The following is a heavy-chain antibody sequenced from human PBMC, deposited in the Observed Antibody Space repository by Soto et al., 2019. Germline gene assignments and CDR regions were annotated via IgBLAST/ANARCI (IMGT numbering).Heavy chain of an antibody. Sequence: SETLSLTCTVSGGSISSNYWSWIRQPPGKALEWIGYISYSGSTYYNPSLTSRVTISVDTSKNQFSLKLNSVTAADTAVYYCARDHRYCSGSTCYLWEYWGQGTLVTVSP. J-gene: IGHJ4*02. CDR2: ISYSGST. CDR1: GGSISSNY. CDR3: ARDHRYCSGSTCYLWEY. V-gene: IGHV4-59*01. D-gene: IGHD2-15*01.